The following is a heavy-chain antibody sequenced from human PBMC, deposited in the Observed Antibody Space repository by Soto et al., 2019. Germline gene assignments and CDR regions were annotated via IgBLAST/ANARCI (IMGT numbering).Heavy chain of an antibody. V-gene: IGHV3-53*02. D-gene: IGHD3-10*01. Sequence: QLVETGGGLIQPGTSLTLSCAASGLSVSRNYMTWVRQAPGKGLEWVSFVYSGGATFYADSVKGRFILSRDDSQNTMYLQMNYLRAEDTAVYYCARVPGRLWGRGTLVTVAS. CDR2: VYSGGAT. CDR1: GLSVSRNY. CDR3: ARVPGRL. J-gene: IGHJ4*02.